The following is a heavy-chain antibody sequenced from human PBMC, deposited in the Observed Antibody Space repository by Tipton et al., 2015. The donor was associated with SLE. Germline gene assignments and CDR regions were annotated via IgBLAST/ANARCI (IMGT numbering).Heavy chain of an antibody. V-gene: IGHV3-9*01. Sequence: WIRQHPGKGLEWVSGIGWNSGSIDYADSVKGRFTISRDNAKDSLYLQMNSLRVEDTALYYCARDRGGLVDTGMIEYWGQGTLVTVSS. J-gene: IGHJ4*02. D-gene: IGHD5-18*01. CDR2: IGWNSGSI. CDR3: ARDRGGLVDTGMIEY.